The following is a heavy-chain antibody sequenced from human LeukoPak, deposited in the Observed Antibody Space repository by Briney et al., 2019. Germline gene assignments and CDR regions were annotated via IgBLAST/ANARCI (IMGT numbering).Heavy chain of an antibody. V-gene: IGHV1-69*04. CDR3: ARETYYGSGSYLFDY. CDR1: GYTLTELS. J-gene: IGHJ4*02. Sequence: ASVKVSCKVSGYTLTELSMHWVRQAPGQGLEWMGRIIPILGIANYAQKFQGRVTITADKSTSTAYMELSSLRSEDTAVYYCARETYYGSGSYLFDYWGQGTLVTVSS. D-gene: IGHD3-10*01. CDR2: IIPILGIA.